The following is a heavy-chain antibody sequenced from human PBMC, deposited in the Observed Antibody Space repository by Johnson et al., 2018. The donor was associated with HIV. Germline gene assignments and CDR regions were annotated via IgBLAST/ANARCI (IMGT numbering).Heavy chain of an antibody. CDR1: GFTFEDYG. Sequence: VQLVESGGGVVRPGGSLRLSCEGSGFTFEDYGMSWVRQPPGKGLEWVSGVSWNGECTGYADSAKGRFTISRDNSKNTLYLQMNSLRAEDTAVDYCARGGGYSIAAPSDAFDIWGQGTMVTVSS. J-gene: IGHJ3*02. D-gene: IGHD6-6*01. V-gene: IGHV3-20*04. CDR3: ARGGGYSIAAPSDAFDI. CDR2: VSWNGECT.